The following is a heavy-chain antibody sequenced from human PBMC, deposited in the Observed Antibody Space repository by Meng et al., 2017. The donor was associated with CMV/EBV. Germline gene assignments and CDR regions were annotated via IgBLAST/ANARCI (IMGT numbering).Heavy chain of an antibody. CDR2: IYSGGST. D-gene: IGHD2-15*01. CDR3: ASGALGYCSGGSCYPPYYGMDV. J-gene: IGHJ6*02. V-gene: IGHV3-53*01. Sequence: GESLKISCAASGFTVSSNYMSWVRQAPGKGLEWVSVIYSGGSTYYADSVKGRFTISRDNSKNTLYLQMNSLRAEDTAVYYCASGALGYCSGGSCYPPYYGMDVWGQGTTVTVSS. CDR1: GFTVSSNY.